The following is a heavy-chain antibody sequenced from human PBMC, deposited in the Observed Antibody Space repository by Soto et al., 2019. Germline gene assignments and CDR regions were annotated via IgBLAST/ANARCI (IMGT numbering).Heavy chain of an antibody. D-gene: IGHD3-10*01. CDR2: IYYIGNP. CDR1: GGSISSGSYS. Sequence: SETLSLTCSVSGGSISSGSYSWGWIRQPPGKGLEWIGTIYYIGNPYYTPSLKSRLTISVDTSKNQFSLKLSSVTAADTAVYYCARGGIYGSGSYSYYYYGMDVWGQGTTVT. V-gene: IGHV4-39*07. J-gene: IGHJ6*02. CDR3: ARGGIYGSGSYSYYYYGMDV.